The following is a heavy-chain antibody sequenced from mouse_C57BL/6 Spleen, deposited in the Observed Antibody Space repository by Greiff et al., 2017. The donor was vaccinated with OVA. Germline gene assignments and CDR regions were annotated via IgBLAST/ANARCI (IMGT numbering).Heavy chain of an antibody. CDR3: ARLLGDAMDY. J-gene: IGHJ4*01. CDR2: ISNGGSYT. V-gene: IGHV5-6*01. CDR1: GFTFSSYG. D-gene: IGHD4-1*01. Sequence: EVMLVESGGDLVKPGGSLKLSCAASGFTFSSYGMSWVRQTPDKRLEWVATISNGGSYTYYPDSVKGRFTISRDNAKNTLYLQMSSLKSEDTAMYYCARLLGDAMDYWGQGTSVTVAS.